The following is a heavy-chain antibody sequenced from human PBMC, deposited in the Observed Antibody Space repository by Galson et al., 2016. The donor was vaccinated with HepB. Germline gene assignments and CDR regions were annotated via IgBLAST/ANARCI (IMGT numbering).Heavy chain of an antibody. CDR3: ARASRTMVRGVFMQHFVY. D-gene: IGHD3-10*01. V-gene: IGHV4-4*08. CDR1: GGSISHYY. J-gene: IGHJ4*02. CDR2: ISATGIP. Sequence: SETLSLTCSVSGGSISHYYWSWIRQPPGKGLEWIGYISATGIPKYNPSLQSRVTFSVETSKSQFSLTLRSLTAADTAVYYCARASRTMVRGVFMQHFVYWGPGKLVTVSS.